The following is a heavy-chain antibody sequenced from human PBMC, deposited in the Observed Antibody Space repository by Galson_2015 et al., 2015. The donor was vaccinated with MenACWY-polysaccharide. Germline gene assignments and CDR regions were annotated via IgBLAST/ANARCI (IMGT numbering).Heavy chain of an antibody. D-gene: IGHD4-23*01. CDR1: GFTFSSFW. CDR3: ARDVYGGHFDY. CDR2: IKQDESEK. Sequence: SPRLSCAASGFTFSSFWMSWVRQAPGKGLEWVANIKQDESEKYYVDSVKGRFTISRDNAKNSLYLQMNSLRAEDTAVYYCARDVYGGHFDYWGQGTLVTVSS. J-gene: IGHJ4*02. V-gene: IGHV3-7*01.